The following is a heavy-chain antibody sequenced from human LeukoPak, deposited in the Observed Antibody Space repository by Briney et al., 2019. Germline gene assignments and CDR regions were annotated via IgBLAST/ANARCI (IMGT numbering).Heavy chain of an antibody. CDR1: GGSISSGSYY. D-gene: IGHD3-22*01. Sequence: SQTLSLTCTVSGGSISSGSYYWSWIRQHPGKGLEWIGYIYYSGSTYYNPSLKSRVTISVDTSKNQFSLKLSSVTAADTAVYYCARETYYYDSSALPDDAFDIWGQGTMVTVSS. CDR3: ARETYYYDSSALPDDAFDI. J-gene: IGHJ3*02. V-gene: IGHV4-31*03. CDR2: IYYSGST.